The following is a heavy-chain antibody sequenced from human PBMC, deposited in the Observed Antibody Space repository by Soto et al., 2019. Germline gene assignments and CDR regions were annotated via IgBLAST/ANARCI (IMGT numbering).Heavy chain of an antibody. J-gene: IGHJ4*02. D-gene: IGHD6-13*01. Sequence: ESGPPLVNPTQTLTLTCTFSGFSLSTSGVGVGWIRQPPGKALEWLALIYWDDDKRYSPSLKSRLTITKDTSKNQVVLTMTNMDPVDTATYYXAHSIAAAGTRAAAFDYWGQGTLVTVSS. CDR2: IYWDDDK. CDR1: GFSLSTSGVG. CDR3: AHSIAAAGTRAAAFDY. V-gene: IGHV2-5*02.